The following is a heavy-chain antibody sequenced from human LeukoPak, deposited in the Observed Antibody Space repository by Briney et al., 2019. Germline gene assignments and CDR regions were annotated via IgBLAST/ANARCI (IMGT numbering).Heavy chain of an antibody. J-gene: IGHJ5*02. Sequence: GESLKISCKGSGYSFTTYWIGWVRQMPGKGLEWMGIIYPGDSDTRYSPSFQGQVTISADKSISTAYLQWSSLKASDTAMYYCARQGLCDFWSGYPLDPWGQGTLVTVSS. CDR2: IYPGDSDT. V-gene: IGHV5-51*01. CDR1: GYSFTTYW. CDR3: ARQGLCDFWSGYPLDP. D-gene: IGHD3-3*01.